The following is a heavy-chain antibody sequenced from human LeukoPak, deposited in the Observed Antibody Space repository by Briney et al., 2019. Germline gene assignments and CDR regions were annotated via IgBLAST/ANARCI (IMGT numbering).Heavy chain of an antibody. CDR3: ARDPAPFGEFPR. D-gene: IGHD3-10*01. CDR2: IYYSGST. J-gene: IGHJ4*02. CDR1: GGSFSGYY. Sequence: SETLSLTCAVYGGSFSGYYWSWIRQPPGKGLEWIGYIYYSGSTNYNPSLKSRVTISVDTSKNQFSLKLSSVTAADTAVYYCARDPAPFGEFPRWGQGTLVTVSS. V-gene: IGHV4-59*01.